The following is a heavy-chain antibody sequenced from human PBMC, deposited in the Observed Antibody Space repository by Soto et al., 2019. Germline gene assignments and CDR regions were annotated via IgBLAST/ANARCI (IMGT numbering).Heavy chain of an antibody. CDR1: SGSISSSNW. CDR3: ARAHLAHGSGRSWFDP. D-gene: IGHD3-10*01. CDR2: IYHSGST. J-gene: IGHJ5*02. V-gene: IGHV4-4*02. Sequence: PSETLSLTCAVSSGSISSSNWWSWVRQPPGKGLEWIGEIYHSGSTNYNPSLKSRVTISVDKSKNQFSLKLSSVTAADTAVYYCARAHLAHGSGRSWFDPWGQGTLVTVSS.